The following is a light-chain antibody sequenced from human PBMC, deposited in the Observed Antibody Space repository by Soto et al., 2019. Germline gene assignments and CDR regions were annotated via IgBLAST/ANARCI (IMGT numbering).Light chain of an antibody. Sequence: QLTQSPSSLSASVGDRVTITCRASQGINTFLAWYQQKPGKDPKLLIYDASSLESGVPSRFSCSGSGTEFTLTISSLHTDDFATYYCQQYNSYSRTLGQGTKVDI. CDR2: DAS. J-gene: IGKJ1*01. CDR1: QGINTF. CDR3: QQYNSYSRT. V-gene: IGKV1-5*01.